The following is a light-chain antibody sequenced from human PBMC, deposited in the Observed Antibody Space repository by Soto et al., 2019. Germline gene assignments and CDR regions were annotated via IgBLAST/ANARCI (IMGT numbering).Light chain of an antibody. CDR3: QQYGSSHYT. J-gene: IGKJ2*01. CDR2: GAS. CDR1: QSVSSSY. V-gene: IGKV3-20*01. Sequence: EIVLTQSPGTLSLSPGERATLSCRASQSVSSSYLAWYQQKPGQAPRLLIYGASSRATGIPDRFSGSGSGTDFTHTISRLEPEDFAVYYCQQYGSSHYTFGQGTKLEIK.